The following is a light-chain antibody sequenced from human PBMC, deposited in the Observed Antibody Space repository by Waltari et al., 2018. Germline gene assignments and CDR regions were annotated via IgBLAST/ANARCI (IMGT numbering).Light chain of an antibody. Sequence: QSALTQPASVSGSPGQSITISCTGTSRDVGNYNYVSWYQQHPGRAPKLMISDVSNRPSGGASRFSGSKSGNTASLTISGLQAEDEGDYYCCSYTNVGSWVFGGGTKVTVL. V-gene: IGLV2-14*03. CDR3: CSYTNVGSWV. CDR2: DVS. J-gene: IGLJ3*02. CDR1: SRDVGNYNY.